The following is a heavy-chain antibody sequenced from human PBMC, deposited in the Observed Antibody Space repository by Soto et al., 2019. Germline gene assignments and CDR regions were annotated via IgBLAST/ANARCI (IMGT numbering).Heavy chain of an antibody. CDR1: GGSVSSGSYS. J-gene: IGHJ6*02. Sequence: SETLSLTCTVSGGSVSSGSYSWSWVRQPPGKGLEWIGYIYYSGTTYYTPSLKSRLTMSMDRANDHFSLNLTSVTAADTAVYFCARGHYYYGMDVWGQGITVTVSS. CDR2: IYYSGTT. V-gene: IGHV4-30-2*01. CDR3: ARGHYYYGMDV.